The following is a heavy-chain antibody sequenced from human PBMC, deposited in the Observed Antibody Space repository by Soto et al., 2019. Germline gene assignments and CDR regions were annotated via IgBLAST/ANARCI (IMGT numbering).Heavy chain of an antibody. CDR2: ISYDGSNA. Sequence: GGSLRLSCTASGFSFSTYAMYWVRQAPGKGLEWVAIISYDGSNAQYADSVKGRFTVARDNSKNTLYLQMHSLKDEDTAVYYCARDGGGFGELLLNSYDAFGLWGQGKLVTVSS. CDR3: ARDGGGFGELLLNSYDAFGL. CDR1: GFSFSTYA. V-gene: IGHV3-30*04. J-gene: IGHJ3*01. D-gene: IGHD3-10*01.